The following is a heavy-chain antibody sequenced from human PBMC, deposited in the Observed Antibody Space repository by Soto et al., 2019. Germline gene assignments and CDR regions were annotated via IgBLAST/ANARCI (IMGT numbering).Heavy chain of an antibody. CDR2: ISSSSSYI. CDR3: ARVALSVYCSSTSCYEDY. J-gene: IGHJ4*02. D-gene: IGHD2-2*01. Sequence: GGSLRLSCAASGFTFSSYSMNWVRQAPGKGLEWVSSISSSSSYIYYADSVKGRFTISRDNAKNSLYLQMNSLRAEDTAVYYCARVALSVYCSSTSCYEDYWGQGTLVTVSS. CDR1: GFTFSSYS. V-gene: IGHV3-21*01.